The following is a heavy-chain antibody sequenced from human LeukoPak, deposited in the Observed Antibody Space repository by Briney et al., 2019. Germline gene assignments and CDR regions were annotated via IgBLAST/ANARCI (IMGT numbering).Heavy chain of an antibody. CDR2: IISLFRTA. V-gene: IGHV1-69*13. J-gene: IGHJ5*02. CDR3: AKQLRVSGTLVEFDL. D-gene: IGHD6-19*01. Sequence: SVKVSCKASGGTFSTYAISWVRQAPGQGLEWMGGIISLFRTANHAQKFQGRVTITADESTTTVHMELSSLRSEDTAIYYCAKQLRVSGTLVEFDLWGQGTLVTVSS. CDR1: GGTFSTYA.